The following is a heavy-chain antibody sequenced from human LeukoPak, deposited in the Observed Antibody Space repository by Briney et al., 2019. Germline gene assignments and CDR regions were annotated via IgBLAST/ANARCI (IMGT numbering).Heavy chain of an antibody. V-gene: IGHV3-23*01. CDR3: AKDVLGDYVGVDY. Sequence: HPGGSLRLSCAASGFTFSSYGMSWVRQAPGKGLEWVSAISGSGGSTYYADSVKGRFTISRDNSKNTLYLQMNSLRAEDTAVYYCAKDVLGDYVGVDYWGQGTLVTVSS. D-gene: IGHD4-17*01. J-gene: IGHJ4*02. CDR2: ISGSGGST. CDR1: GFTFSSYG.